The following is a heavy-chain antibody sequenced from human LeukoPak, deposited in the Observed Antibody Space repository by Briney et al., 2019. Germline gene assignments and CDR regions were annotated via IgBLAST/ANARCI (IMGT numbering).Heavy chain of an antibody. V-gene: IGHV3-9*01. CDR3: ARVYYDSSGYPDY. Sequence: GGSLRLSCAASGFTFDDYAMHWVRQAPGKGLEWVSGISWNSGSIGYADSVKGRFTISRDNSKNTLYLQMNSLRAEDTAVYYCARVYYDSSGYPDYWGQGTLVTVSS. D-gene: IGHD3-22*01. CDR2: ISWNSGSI. J-gene: IGHJ4*02. CDR1: GFTFDDYA.